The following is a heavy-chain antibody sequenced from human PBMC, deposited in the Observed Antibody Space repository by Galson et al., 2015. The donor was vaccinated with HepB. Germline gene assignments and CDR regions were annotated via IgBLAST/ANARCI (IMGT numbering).Heavy chain of an antibody. CDR3: ARDAKDIVVVPAAPDAFDIWGQGTMVTVSSGSASYYYYGMDV. Sequence: SLRLSCAASGFTFSSYGMHWVRQAPGKGLEWVAVIWYDGSNKYYADSVKGRFTISRDNSKNTLYLQMNSLRAEDTAVYYCARDAKDIVVVPAAPDAFDIWGQGTMVTVSSGSASYYYYGMDVWGQGTTVTVSS. J-gene: IGHJ6*02. D-gene: IGHD2-2*01. V-gene: IGHV3-33*01. CDR2: IWYDGSNK. CDR1: GFTFSSYG.